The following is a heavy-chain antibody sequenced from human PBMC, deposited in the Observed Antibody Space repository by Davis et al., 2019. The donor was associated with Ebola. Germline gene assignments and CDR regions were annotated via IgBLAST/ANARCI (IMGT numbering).Heavy chain of an antibody. Sequence: ASVKVSCKASGYTFTGYYMHWVRQAPGQGLEWMGWINPNSGGTNYAQKFQGRVTMTRDTSTSTVYMELSSLRSEDTAVYYCARHLAYCGGDCYPHFDYWGQGTLVTVSS. CDR1: GYTFTGYY. J-gene: IGHJ4*02. CDR3: ARHLAYCGGDCYPHFDY. CDR2: INPNSGGT. D-gene: IGHD2-21*02. V-gene: IGHV1-2*02.